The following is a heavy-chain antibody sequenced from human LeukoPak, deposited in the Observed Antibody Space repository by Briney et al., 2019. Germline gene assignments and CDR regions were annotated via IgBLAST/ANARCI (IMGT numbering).Heavy chain of an antibody. Sequence: PSETLSLTCTVSGGSISSYYWSWIRQPPGKGLEWIGYIYYSGSTNYNPSLKSRVTISVDTSKNQFSLKLGSVTAADTAVYYCAIGEGGAADYWGQGTLVTVSS. V-gene: IGHV4-59*01. CDR1: GGSISSYY. CDR2: IYYSGST. J-gene: IGHJ4*02. D-gene: IGHD3-16*01. CDR3: AIGEGGAADY.